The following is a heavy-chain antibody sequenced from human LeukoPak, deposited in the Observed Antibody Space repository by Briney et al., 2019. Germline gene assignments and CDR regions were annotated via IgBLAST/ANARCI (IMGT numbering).Heavy chain of an antibody. J-gene: IGHJ3*02. V-gene: IGHV4-59*08. Sequence: SETLSLTCSVSGASFSSYYWSWIRQPPGKGLEWIGYISYSGSTNYKSSLKSRVTISVDTSKNQFSLRLSSVTAADTAVYYCARSRYGSAWYGFDIWGQGTMVTVSS. D-gene: IGHD6-19*01. CDR1: GASFSSYY. CDR3: ARSRYGSAWYGFDI. CDR2: ISYSGST.